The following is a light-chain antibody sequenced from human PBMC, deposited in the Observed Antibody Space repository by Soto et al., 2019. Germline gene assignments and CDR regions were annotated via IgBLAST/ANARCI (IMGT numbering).Light chain of an antibody. J-gene: IGKJ2*01. CDR2: GAS. CDR3: QQFGDSPPAFT. V-gene: IGKV3-20*01. Sequence: ESMLTQSPGTLSLSPGDRATLSCRASRSVSSRYITWYQQKPGQAPSLLIYGASIRATGIPDRFSGSGSGTDFNLTISRLEAEDFAVYYCQQFGDSPPAFTFGQGTKLEI. CDR1: RSVSSRY.